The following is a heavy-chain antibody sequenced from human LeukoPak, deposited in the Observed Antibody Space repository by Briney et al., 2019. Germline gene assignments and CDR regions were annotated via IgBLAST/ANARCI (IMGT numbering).Heavy chain of an antibody. CDR3: ARGWNSYNWFDP. D-gene: IGHD1-1*01. CDR1: GYTFTGYY. CDR2: INPSGGST. V-gene: IGHV1-46*01. J-gene: IGHJ5*02. Sequence: ASVKVSCKASGYTFTGYYMHWVRQAPGQGLEWMGVINPSGGSTTYAQRFQGRVTMTRDTSTSTVYMELSSLRSEDTAVYYCARGWNSYNWFDPWGQGTLVTVSS.